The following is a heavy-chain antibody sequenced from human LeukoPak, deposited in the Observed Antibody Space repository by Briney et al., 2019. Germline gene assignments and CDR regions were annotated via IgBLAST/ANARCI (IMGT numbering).Heavy chain of an antibody. Sequence: GGSLRLSCAASGFTFSSYDMPWVRQATGKGLEWVSAIGTAGDTYYPGSVKGRFTISRDNAKNSLYLQMNSLRAEDTAVYYCARDGRVEMATIGHFDYWGQGTLVTVSS. CDR1: GFTFSSYD. CDR2: IGTAGDT. CDR3: ARDGRVEMATIGHFDY. V-gene: IGHV3-13*01. J-gene: IGHJ4*02. D-gene: IGHD5-12*01.